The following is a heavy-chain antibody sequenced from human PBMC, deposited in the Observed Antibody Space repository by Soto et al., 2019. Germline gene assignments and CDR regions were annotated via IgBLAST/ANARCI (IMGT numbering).Heavy chain of an antibody. J-gene: IGHJ6*03. V-gene: IGHV4-39*01. CDR1: GGSISSSSYY. CDR2: IYYSGST. D-gene: IGHD3-10*01. Sequence: SSDTLSLTCTVSGGSISSSSYYGGWIRQPPGKGLEWIGSIYYSGSTYYNPSLKSRVTISVDTSKNQFSLKLSSVTAADTAVYYCARSYYGSGYYYMDVWGKGTTVTVSS. CDR3: ARSYYGSGYYYMDV.